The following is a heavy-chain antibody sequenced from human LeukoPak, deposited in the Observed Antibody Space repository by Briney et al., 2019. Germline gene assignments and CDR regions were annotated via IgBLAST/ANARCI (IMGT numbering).Heavy chain of an antibody. Sequence: GGSLRLSCAASGVTVSNNFMSWARQAPGKGLEWVSVIYSGGSTYYADSVKGRFTISRDNSKNTLYLQMNSLRAEDTAVYYCARGGNDGPFDYWGQGTLVTVSS. CDR3: ARGGNDGPFDY. J-gene: IGHJ4*02. CDR1: GVTVSNNF. CDR2: IYSGGST. V-gene: IGHV3-53*01. D-gene: IGHD3-16*01.